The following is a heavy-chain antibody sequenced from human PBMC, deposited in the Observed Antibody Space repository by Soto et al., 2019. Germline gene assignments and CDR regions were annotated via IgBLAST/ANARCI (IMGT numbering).Heavy chain of an antibody. Sequence: QVQLQESGPGLVKPSETLSLTCTVSGGSITSYYWSWIRQPPGKGLEWIGYIYYSGSTNYNPSLKSRVTISVDTSKKQFSLKLRSVTAGDTAVYYCARHYCSGDSCYQLDYWGQGTLVTVSS. CDR2: IYYSGST. CDR1: GGSITSYY. J-gene: IGHJ4*02. V-gene: IGHV4-59*08. CDR3: ARHYCSGDSCYQLDY. D-gene: IGHD2-15*01.